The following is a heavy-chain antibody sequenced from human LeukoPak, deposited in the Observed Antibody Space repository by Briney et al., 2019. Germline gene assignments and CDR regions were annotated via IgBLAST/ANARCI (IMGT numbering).Heavy chain of an antibody. CDR1: GGTFSSYA. J-gene: IGHJ6*03. D-gene: IGHD6-19*01. Sequence: SVKVSCKASGGTFSSYAISWVRQAPGQGLEWMGGIIPIFGTANYAQKFQGRVTITADESTSTAYMELSSLRSEDTAVYYCARDRGSGSTGYYMDVWGKGTTVTVSS. V-gene: IGHV1-69*13. CDR3: ARDRGSGSTGYYMDV. CDR2: IIPIFGTA.